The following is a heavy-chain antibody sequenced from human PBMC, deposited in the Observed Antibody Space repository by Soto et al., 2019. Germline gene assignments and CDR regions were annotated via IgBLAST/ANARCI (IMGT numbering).Heavy chain of an antibody. J-gene: IGHJ4*02. V-gene: IGHV1-18*01. CDR3: ARGRYGDY. Sequence: QVHLVQSGAEVKKPGASVKVSCKGSGYAFTTYGITWVRQAPGQGLEWMGWINAHNGNTNYAQKLQGRVTVTRDTSTSTAYMELRILRSDDTAVYYCARGRYGDYWGQGALVTVSS. CDR1: GYAFTTYG. CDR2: INAHNGNT. D-gene: IGHD1-1*01.